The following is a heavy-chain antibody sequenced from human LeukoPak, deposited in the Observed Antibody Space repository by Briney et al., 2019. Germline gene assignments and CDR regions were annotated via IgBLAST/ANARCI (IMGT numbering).Heavy chain of an antibody. CDR3: SRDPTFVVTTGDY. Sequence: GGSLRLSCAASGFTVTTTYMSWVRQAPGKGLEWVSVIYSDGSTHYADSVKGRFTISRDNSRLYLQMNSLRAEDTAVYYCSRDPTFVVTTGDYWGQGTLVTVSS. CDR2: IYSDGST. V-gene: IGHV3-53*01. CDR1: GFTVTTTY. J-gene: IGHJ4*02. D-gene: IGHD2-21*01.